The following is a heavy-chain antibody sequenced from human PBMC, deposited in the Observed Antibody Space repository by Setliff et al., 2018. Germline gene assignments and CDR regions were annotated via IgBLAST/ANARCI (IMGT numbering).Heavy chain of an antibody. V-gene: IGHV3-49*04. J-gene: IGHJ4*02. Sequence: PGGSLRLSCTASGFTFGDYAMSWVRQAPGQGLGGVGFIRSKAYGGTTEYAASVKGSFTISRDDSKSIAYLQMNSLKTEDTAVYYCTRELPQLACDYWGQGTLVTVSS. CDR2: IRSKAYGGTT. CDR1: GFTFGDYA. CDR3: TRELPQLACDY. D-gene: IGHD6-6*01.